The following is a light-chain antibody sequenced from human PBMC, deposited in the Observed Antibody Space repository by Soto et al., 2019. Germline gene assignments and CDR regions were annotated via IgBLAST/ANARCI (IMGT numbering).Light chain of an antibody. CDR3: QSYANDLSGVV. Sequence: QSVLTQPPSASGTPGQRVTISCSGGSSNIGINTVNWYQQLPGTAPRLLIYTNTNRPSGVPDRFSGSKSGTSASLAITGLQAEDEADYYCQSYANDLSGVVFAGWPKLTVL. CDR1: SSNIGINT. J-gene: IGLJ2*01. V-gene: IGLV1-44*01. CDR2: TNT.